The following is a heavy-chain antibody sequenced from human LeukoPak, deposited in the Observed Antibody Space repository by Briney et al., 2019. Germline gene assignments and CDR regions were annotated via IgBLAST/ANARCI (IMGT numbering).Heavy chain of an antibody. CDR3: ASTPALYYYDSSGYYLGAFDT. Sequence: SETLSLTCTVSGGSISSGGYYWSWIRQHPGKGLEWIGYIYYSGSTYYNPSLKSRVTISVDTSKNQFSLKLSSVTAADTAVYYCASTPALYYYDSSGYYLGAFDTWGQGTMVTVSS. CDR2: IYYSGST. D-gene: IGHD3-22*01. V-gene: IGHV4-31*03. CDR1: GGSISSGGYY. J-gene: IGHJ3*02.